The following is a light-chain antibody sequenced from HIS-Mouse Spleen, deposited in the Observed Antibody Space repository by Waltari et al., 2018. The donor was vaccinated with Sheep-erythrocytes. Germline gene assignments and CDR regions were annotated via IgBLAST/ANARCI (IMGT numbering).Light chain of an antibody. Sequence: QSALAQPRSGAGSSGQAVTISCTGNSSDVGGFNHFPWYQQHPGKAPKLMIYDVSKRPSGVPDRFSGSKSGNTASLTISGLQAEDEADYYCCSYAGSYNHVFATGTKVTVL. V-gene: IGLV2-11*01. CDR3: CSYAGSYNHV. CDR1: SSDVGGFNH. CDR2: DVS. J-gene: IGLJ1*01.